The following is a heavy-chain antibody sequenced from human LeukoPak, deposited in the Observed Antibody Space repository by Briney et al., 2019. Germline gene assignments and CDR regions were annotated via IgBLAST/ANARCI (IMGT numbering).Heavy chain of an antibody. J-gene: IGHJ3*02. CDR3: ARARSSYGYGDAFDI. CDR2: ISSSGSTI. D-gene: IGHD5-18*01. CDR1: GFTFSSYE. Sequence: GGSPRLSCAASGFTFSSYEMNWVRQAPGKGLEWGSYISSSGSTIYYADSVKGRFTISRDNAKNSLYLQMNSLRAEDTAVYYCARARSSYGYGDAFDIWGQGTMVTVSS. V-gene: IGHV3-48*03.